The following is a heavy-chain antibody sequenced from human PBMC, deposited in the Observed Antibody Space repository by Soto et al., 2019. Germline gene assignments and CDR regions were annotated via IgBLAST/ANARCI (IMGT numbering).Heavy chain of an antibody. Sequence: GGSLRLSCAASGFAFNTYGIQWVRQAPGKGLEWVAVIWYDGTYKYYADSVNGRFTISRDNSKNTVYLQMNGLRAEDTAVYPCASARIAAAGPKWLDPWGQGTLVTVSS. V-gene: IGHV3-33*01. CDR2: IWYDGTYK. J-gene: IGHJ5*02. CDR3: ASARIAAAGPKWLDP. CDR1: GFAFNTYG. D-gene: IGHD6-13*01.